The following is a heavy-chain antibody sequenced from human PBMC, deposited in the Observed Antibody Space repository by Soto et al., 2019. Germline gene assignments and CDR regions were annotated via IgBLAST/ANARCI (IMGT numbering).Heavy chain of an antibody. CDR2: IYWNDDK. V-gene: IGHV2-5*01. Sequence: SGPTLVNPTQTLTLTCIFSGFSLRTSGVGVGWIRQPPGKALEWLGFIYWNDDKRYSPSLKSRLTITKDTSKTQVVLTMTNMDPVDTATYYCAKSGSSGWYGWFDPWGQGTLVTVSS. CDR1: GFSLRTSGVG. CDR3: AKSGSSGWYGWFDP. J-gene: IGHJ5*02. D-gene: IGHD6-19*01.